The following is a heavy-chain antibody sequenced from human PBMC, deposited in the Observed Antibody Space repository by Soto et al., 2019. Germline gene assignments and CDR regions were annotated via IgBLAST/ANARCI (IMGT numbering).Heavy chain of an antibody. D-gene: IGHD6-13*01. Sequence: GGSLRLSCSASGFTFSSYAMHWVRQAPGKGLEYVSAISSNGGSTYYADSVKGRFTISRDNSKNTLYLQMSSLRAEDTAVYYCVKDIAAAGIRGNWFDPWGQGTLVTVSS. CDR1: GFTFSSYA. CDR2: ISSNGGST. CDR3: VKDIAAAGIRGNWFDP. J-gene: IGHJ5*02. V-gene: IGHV3-64D*08.